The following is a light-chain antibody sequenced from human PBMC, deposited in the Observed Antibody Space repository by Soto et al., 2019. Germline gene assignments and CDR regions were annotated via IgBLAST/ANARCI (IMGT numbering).Light chain of an antibody. CDR2: GNS. CDR3: QSFDSSLSGVV. CDR1: SSNIGAGYD. Sequence: QPVLTQPPSVSGAPGQRVTISCTGSSSNIGAGYDVHWYQQLPGTAPKLLIYGNSNRPSGVPERFSGSKSGTSASLAITGLQAEDEADYYCQSFDSSLSGVVFGGGTKLTVL. J-gene: IGLJ2*01. V-gene: IGLV1-40*01.